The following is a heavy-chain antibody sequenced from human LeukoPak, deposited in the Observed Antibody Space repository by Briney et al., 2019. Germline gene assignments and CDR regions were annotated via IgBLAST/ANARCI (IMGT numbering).Heavy chain of an antibody. CDR2: INTGNGNT. J-gene: IGHJ4*02. D-gene: IGHD5-18*01. CDR3: ARDRAMADY. CDR1: RYIFTSYP. Sequence: SSVTVSCKAFRYIFTSYPIHWVSQAPGQRLEWMGWINTGNGNTKCSQRFEGRVTVTTDTSSAAAYMELSSLRSEDTAVYYCARDRAMADYWGQGTLVTVSS. V-gene: IGHV1-3*04.